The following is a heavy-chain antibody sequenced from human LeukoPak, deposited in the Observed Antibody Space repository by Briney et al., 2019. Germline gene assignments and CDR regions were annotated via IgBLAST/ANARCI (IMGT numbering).Heavy chain of an antibody. D-gene: IGHD3-22*01. J-gene: IGHJ4*02. CDR3: ARGSPAIPMILIRPHPGEYYFDY. CDR2: IYHSGST. V-gene: IGHV4-4*02. Sequence: SETLSLTCGVSSGSISSGIWWSWVRQPPGKGLEWIGEIYHSGSTNYNPSLKSRVTISVDRSKSQFSLRLSSVTAADTGTYYCARGSPAIPMILIRPHPGEYYFDYWGQGTLVTVSS. CDR1: SGSISSGIW.